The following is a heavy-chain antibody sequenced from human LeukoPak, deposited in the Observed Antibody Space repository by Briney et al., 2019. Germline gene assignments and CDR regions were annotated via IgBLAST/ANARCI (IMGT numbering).Heavy chain of an antibody. J-gene: IGHJ4*02. Sequence: TGGSLRLSCAASGFTFSSHAMNWVRQSPGKGLEWVSIISGSGGSTNYADSVQGRFTISRDNSKNTLYLQMNSLTAEDTAVYYCAREWPQGTFDFWGQGTLVTVSS. D-gene: IGHD5-12*01. CDR3: AREWPQGTFDF. V-gene: IGHV3-23*01. CDR1: GFTFSSHA. CDR2: ISGSGGST.